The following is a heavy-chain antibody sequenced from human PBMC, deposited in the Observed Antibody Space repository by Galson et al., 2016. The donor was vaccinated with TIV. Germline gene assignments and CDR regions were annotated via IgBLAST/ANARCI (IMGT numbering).Heavy chain of an antibody. D-gene: IGHD3-3*01. CDR1: GGSFNRYY. V-gene: IGHV4-34*01. J-gene: IGHJ3*01. CDR3: ASPFPGGDDFWSAYYDAFDV. CDR2: INHRGST. Sequence: LSLTCEVYGGSFNRYYWTWIRQPPGKGLEWIGQINHRGSTKYNPSLNSRVTISVDTFKNQFSLKMTSMTAADTAVYYCASPFPGGDDFWSAYYDAFDVWGQGTMVTVSS.